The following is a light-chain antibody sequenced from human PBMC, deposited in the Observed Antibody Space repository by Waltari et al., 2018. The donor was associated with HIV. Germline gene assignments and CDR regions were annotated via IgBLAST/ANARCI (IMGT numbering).Light chain of an antibody. Sequence: QAVVTQESSLSVPPGGTGTFTWSSFTGRVTTTHYQYWFQQKAGQAPRTLIYDGDNRHHWTPGLLSGSIAECKAALTLTGAQPADESTYHGLLSLHTVRVFGGGT. V-gene: IGLV7-46*01. CDR2: DGD. J-gene: IGLJ3*02. CDR3: LLSLHTVRV. CDR1: TGRVTTTHY.